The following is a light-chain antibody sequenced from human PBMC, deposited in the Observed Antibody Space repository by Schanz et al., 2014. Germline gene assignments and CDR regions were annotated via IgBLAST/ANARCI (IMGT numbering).Light chain of an antibody. CDR2: EVT. V-gene: IGLV2-8*01. Sequence: QSALTQPPSASGSPGQSVTISCTGTSSDIGGYNFVSWYQQHPGEAPKLMMYEVTKRPSGVPDRFSGSKSGNTASLTISGLQAEDEADYYCSSYTSSSTLVFGGGTKLTVL. CDR1: SSDIGGYNF. J-gene: IGLJ2*01. CDR3: SSYTSSSTLV.